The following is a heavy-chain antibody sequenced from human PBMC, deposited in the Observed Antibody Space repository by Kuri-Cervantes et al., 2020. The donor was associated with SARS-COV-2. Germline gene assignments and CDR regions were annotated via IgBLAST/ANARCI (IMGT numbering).Heavy chain of an antibody. CDR1: GYTFTGYY. Sequence: ASVKVSCRASGYTFTGYYVHWVRQAPGQGLEWMGWINPNSGGTNYAQKFQGRVTMTRDTSISTAYMELSRLRSDDTAVYYCAREGITMVRGVTFDYWGQGTLVTVSS. CDR3: AREGITMVRGVTFDY. D-gene: IGHD3-10*01. CDR2: INPNSGGT. V-gene: IGHV1-2*02. J-gene: IGHJ4*02.